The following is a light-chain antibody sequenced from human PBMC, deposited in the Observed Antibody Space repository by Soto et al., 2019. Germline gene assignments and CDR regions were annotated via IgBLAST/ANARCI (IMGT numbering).Light chain of an antibody. J-gene: IGLJ1*01. Sequence: QSVLTQPASVSGSPGQSITISCTGTSSDVGGYNYVSWYQQHPGKAPKLMIYEVSNRPSGVSNRFSGSKSGNTASLTISGLHAEDEDDYYCSSYTSSSTPDVFGPGTKLTVL. CDR2: EVS. CDR1: SSDVGGYNY. V-gene: IGLV2-14*01. CDR3: SSYTSSSTPDV.